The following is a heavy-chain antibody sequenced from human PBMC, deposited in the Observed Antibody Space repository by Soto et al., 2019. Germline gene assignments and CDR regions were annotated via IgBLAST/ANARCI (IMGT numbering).Heavy chain of an antibody. Sequence: EVQLVESGGGLVQPGGSLRLSCVASGFTFNSHWMHWVRQAPGKGLVWVFRISIDGTTTSYADSVKGRFTISRDNAKNTVYLQMNSLRAEDTGVYYCARGSLWFGEGLMDVWGQGTTVSVSS. V-gene: IGHV3-74*01. D-gene: IGHD3-10*01. CDR2: ISIDGTTT. J-gene: IGHJ6*02. CDR1: GFTFNSHW. CDR3: ARGSLWFGEGLMDV.